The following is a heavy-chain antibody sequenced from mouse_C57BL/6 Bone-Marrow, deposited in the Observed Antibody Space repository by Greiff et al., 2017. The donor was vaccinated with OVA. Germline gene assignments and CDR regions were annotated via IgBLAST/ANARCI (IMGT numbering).Heavy chain of an antibody. CDR3: ARRGSNYGVDY. V-gene: IGHV1-67*01. J-gene: IGHJ4*01. CDR1: GYSFPDYA. D-gene: IGHD2-5*01. CDR2: ISTYYGAA. Sequence: VQLQQSGPELVRPGVSVKISCKGSGYSFPDYAMHWVKQSHATSLEWIGVISTYYGAASYNQQFKDKATMTVDKASRTADMELARLTSEDSAVYYGARRGSNYGVDYWGQGTSVTVSS.